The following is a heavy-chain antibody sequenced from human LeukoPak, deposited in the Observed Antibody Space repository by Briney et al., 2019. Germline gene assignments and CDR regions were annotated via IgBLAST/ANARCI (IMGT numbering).Heavy chain of an antibody. CDR1: GFPYSSYG. CDR2: LRYDGSNK. J-gene: IGHJ6*04. Sequence: GGSVSLLCAACGFPYSSYGMLWPRHAPGRALVGVAYLRYDGSNKYNAASVKGRFTISRDNSKNTLYRQRNGLRAENTAVYYGAKVRLSSWDRCGLNAWGKETRLTVSS. V-gene: IGHV3-30*02. CDR3: AKVRLSSWDRCGLNA. D-gene: IGHD6-13*01.